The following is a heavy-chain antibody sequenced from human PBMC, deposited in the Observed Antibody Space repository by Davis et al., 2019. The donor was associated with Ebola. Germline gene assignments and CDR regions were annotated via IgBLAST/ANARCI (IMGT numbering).Heavy chain of an antibody. CDR1: GFTFSNAW. CDR3: TTGLRFLEWLPHVYYYYYMDV. D-gene: IGHD3-3*01. Sequence: PGGSLRLSCAASGFTFSNAWMSWVRQAPGKGLEWVGRIKSKTDGGTTDYAAPVKGRFTISRDDSKNTLYLQMNSLKTEDTAVYYCTTGLRFLEWLPHVYYYYYMDVWGKGTTVTVSS. J-gene: IGHJ6*03. V-gene: IGHV3-15*01. CDR2: IKSKTDGGTT.